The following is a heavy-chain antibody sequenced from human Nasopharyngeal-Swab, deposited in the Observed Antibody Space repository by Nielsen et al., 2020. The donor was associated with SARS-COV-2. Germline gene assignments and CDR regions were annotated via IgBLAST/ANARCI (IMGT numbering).Heavy chain of an antibody. CDR3: ARVATIDY. CDR1: GYTFTSYA. CDR2: INAGNGNT. J-gene: IGHJ4*02. Sequence: ASVKVSCKASGYTFTSYAMHWVRQAPGQRLEWMGWINAGNGNTKYSQKFQGRVTMTRDTSISTAYMELSRLRSDDTAVYYCARVATIDYWGQGTLVTVSS. V-gene: IGHV1-3*01.